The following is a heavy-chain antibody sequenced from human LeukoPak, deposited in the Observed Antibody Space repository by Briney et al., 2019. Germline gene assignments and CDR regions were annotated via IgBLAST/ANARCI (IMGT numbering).Heavy chain of an antibody. Sequence: ASVKVSCKASGYTFTGYYMHWVRQAPGQGLEWMGWINPNSGGTNYAQKFQGRVTMTRDTSISTAYMELSRLRSDDTAVYYCARSASMVRGVIMPSSYYYYGMDVWGQGTTVTVSS. CDR2: INPNSGGT. V-gene: IGHV1-2*02. CDR3: ARSASMVRGVIMPSSYYYYGMDV. D-gene: IGHD3-10*01. J-gene: IGHJ6*02. CDR1: GYTFTGYY.